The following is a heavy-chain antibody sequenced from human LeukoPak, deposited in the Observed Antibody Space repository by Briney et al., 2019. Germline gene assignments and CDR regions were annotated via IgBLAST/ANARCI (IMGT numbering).Heavy chain of an antibody. CDR1: GGSISSGDYY. CDR2: IYYSGST. Sequence: SQTLSLTCTVSGGSISSGDYYWRWLRQPPGKGLVWIGYIYYSGSTYYNPSLKSRVTISVDTSKNQFSLKLSSVTAADTAVYYCAREPYDSSGYVNWFDPWGQGTLVTVSS. J-gene: IGHJ5*02. D-gene: IGHD3-22*01. CDR3: AREPYDSSGYVNWFDP. V-gene: IGHV4-30-4*08.